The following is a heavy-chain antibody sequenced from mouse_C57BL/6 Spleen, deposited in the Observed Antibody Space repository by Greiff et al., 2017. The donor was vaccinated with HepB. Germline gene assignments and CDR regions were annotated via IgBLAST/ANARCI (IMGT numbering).Heavy chain of an antibody. CDR2: ISYDGSN. J-gene: IGHJ1*03. Sequence: ESGPGLVKPSQSLSLTCSVTGYSITSGYYWNWIRQFPGNKLEWMGYISYDGSNNYNPSLKNRISITRDTSKNQFFLKLNSVTTEDTATYYCARELPLRYFDVWGTGTTVTVSS. CDR1: GYSITSGYY. V-gene: IGHV3-6*01. CDR3: ARELPLRYFDV.